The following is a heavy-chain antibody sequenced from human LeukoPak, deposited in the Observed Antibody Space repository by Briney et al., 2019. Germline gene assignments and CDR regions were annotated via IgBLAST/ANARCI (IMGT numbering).Heavy chain of an antibody. V-gene: IGHV4-59*01. CDR2: IFDIGSI. D-gene: IGHD5-12*01. J-gene: IGHJ4*02. CDR1: GGSISSYY. Sequence: SETLSLTCTVSGGSISSYYWSWIRQPAGKGLDWIGSIFDIGSITYNPSLRSRLTISVETSKNQISLKLSSVTAADTAVYFCARAASGDRYSGYAKDRYYFDRWGQGTLVTVSS. CDR3: ARAASGDRYSGYAKDRYYFDR.